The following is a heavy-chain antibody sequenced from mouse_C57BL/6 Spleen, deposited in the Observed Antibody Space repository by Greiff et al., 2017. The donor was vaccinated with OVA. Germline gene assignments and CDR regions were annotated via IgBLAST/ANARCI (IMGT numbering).Heavy chain of an antibody. CDR1: GYAFSSYW. CDR2: IYPGDGDT. Sequence: VQLVESGAELVKPGASVKISCKASGYAFSSYWMNWVKQRPGKGLEWIGQIYPGDGDTNYNGKFKGKATLTADKSSSTAYMQLSSLTSEDSAVYFCASGIYYYGSSYFDYWGQGTTLTVSS. CDR3: ASGIYYYGSSYFDY. V-gene: IGHV1-80*01. J-gene: IGHJ2*01. D-gene: IGHD1-1*01.